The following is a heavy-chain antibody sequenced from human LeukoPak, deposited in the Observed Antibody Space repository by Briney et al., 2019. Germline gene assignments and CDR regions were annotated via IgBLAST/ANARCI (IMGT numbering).Heavy chain of an antibody. D-gene: IGHD3-16*01. CDR1: GGSFSGYY. Sequence: SETLSLTCAVYGGSFSGYYWSWIRQPPGKGLEWIGEINHSGSTNYNLSLKSRVTISVDTSKNQFSLKLSSVTAADTAVYYCARLVAESGDAFDIWGQGTMVTVSS. J-gene: IGHJ3*02. V-gene: IGHV4-34*01. CDR2: INHSGST. CDR3: ARLVAESGDAFDI.